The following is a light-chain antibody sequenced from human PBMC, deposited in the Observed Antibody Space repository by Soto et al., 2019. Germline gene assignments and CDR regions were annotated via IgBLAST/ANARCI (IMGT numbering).Light chain of an antibody. Sequence: QSVLTQPASVSGSPGQSITISCTGTSSDVVGYNYVSWYQQHPGKAPKSMIYDVSNRPSGVSNRFSGSKSGNTASRTISGLQAEDEADYYCSSYTTSNTRQIVFGTGTKVT. CDR1: SSDVVGYNY. CDR2: DVS. CDR3: SSYTTSNTRQIV. J-gene: IGLJ1*01. V-gene: IGLV2-14*01.